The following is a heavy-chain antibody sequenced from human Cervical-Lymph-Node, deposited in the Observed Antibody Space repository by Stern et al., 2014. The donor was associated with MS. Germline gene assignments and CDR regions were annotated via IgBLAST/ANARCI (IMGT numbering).Heavy chain of an antibody. J-gene: IGHJ3*01. D-gene: IGHD2-2*01. CDR1: GGSISSGDYN. V-gene: IGHV4-30-4*01. CDR3: AREGCSSTSCYSYSRYAMRAFDL. CDR2: IYYSGST. Sequence: QVQLQESGPGLVKPSQTLSLTCTVSGGSISSGDYNWSWIRQPPGKGLEWIGYIYYSGSTYYNPALESRIAISIDTSKNQFSLKLSSVTAADTAVYYCAREGCSSTSCYSYSRYAMRAFDLWGQGTMVTVSS.